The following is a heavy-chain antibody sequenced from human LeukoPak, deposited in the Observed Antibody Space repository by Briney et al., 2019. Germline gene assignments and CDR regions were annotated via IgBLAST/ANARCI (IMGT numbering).Heavy chain of an antibody. J-gene: IGHJ4*02. CDR2: INPNSGGT. CDR3: ARLSIAARSDFDY. Sequence: ASVKVSCKASGYTFTGYYMHWVRQAPGQGLEWMGWINPNSGGTNYAQKFQGRVTMTRDTSISTAYMELSRLRSDDTAVYYCARLSIAARSDFDYWGQGTLVTVSS. CDR1: GYTFTGYY. V-gene: IGHV1-2*02. D-gene: IGHD6-6*01.